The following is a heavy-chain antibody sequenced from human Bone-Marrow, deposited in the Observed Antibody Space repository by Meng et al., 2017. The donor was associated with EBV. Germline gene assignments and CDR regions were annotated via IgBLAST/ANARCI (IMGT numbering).Heavy chain of an antibody. CDR3: AHRRDYSYFDY. D-gene: IGHD2-21*01. CDR1: GFSLSTSGVG. J-gene: IGHJ4*02. V-gene: IGHV2-5*02. CDR2: IYWDDDK. Sequence: QINVKESGPTLVTPTQTLTLTCTFSGFSLSTSGVGVGWIRQPPGKALEWLAVIYWDDDKRYSPSLKSRLTITKDTSKQQVVLTMTNMDPVDTATYYCAHRRDYSYFDYWGQGTLVTVSS.